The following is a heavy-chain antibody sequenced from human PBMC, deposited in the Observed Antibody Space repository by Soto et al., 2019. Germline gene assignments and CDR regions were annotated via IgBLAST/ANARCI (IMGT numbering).Heavy chain of an antibody. CDR3: AKGGEVGGVLGDH. D-gene: IGHD1-26*01. CDR1: GFAFNKFG. CDR2: ISYDGSYQ. V-gene: IGHV3-30*18. J-gene: IGHJ4*02. Sequence: LRLSCEASGFAFNKFGMHWVRQAPGKGLEWVAFISYDGSYQYYADSVQGRLTITRDNSMNTLNMQLNSLRREDTAVYYCAKGGEVGGVLGDHWGQGTLVTVSS.